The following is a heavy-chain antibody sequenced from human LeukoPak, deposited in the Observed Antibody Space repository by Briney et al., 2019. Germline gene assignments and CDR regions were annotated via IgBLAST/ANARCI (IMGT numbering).Heavy chain of an antibody. CDR1: GYTFTGYY. CDR3: ARDPDYDVWSGPFDY. J-gene: IGHJ4*02. CDR2: INPNSGGT. Sequence: GASVKVSCKASGYTFTGYYMHWVRQAPGQGLEWMGWINPNSGGTNYAQKFQGRVTMTRDTSISTAYMELSRLRSDDTAVYYCARDPDYDVWSGPFDYWGQGTLVTVSS. D-gene: IGHD3-3*01. V-gene: IGHV1-2*02.